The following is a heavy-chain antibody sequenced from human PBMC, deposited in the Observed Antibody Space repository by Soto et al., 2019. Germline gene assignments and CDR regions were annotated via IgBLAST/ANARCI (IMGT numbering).Heavy chain of an antibody. CDR1: GYTFTGYY. CDR2: INPNSGGT. J-gene: IGHJ6*02. CDR3: ARGGSSVVIYYYYGMDV. V-gene: IGHV1-2*04. Sequence: QVQLVQSGAEVKKPGASVKVSCKASGYTFTGYYMHWVRQAPGQGLEWMGWINPNSGGTNYAQKFQGWVTMTRDTSISTAYMELSRRRSADTAVYYCARGGSSVVIYYYYGMDVWGQGTTVTVSS. D-gene: IGHD6-19*01.